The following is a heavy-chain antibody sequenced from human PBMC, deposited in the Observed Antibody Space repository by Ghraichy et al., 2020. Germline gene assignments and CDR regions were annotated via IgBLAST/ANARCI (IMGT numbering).Heavy chain of an antibody. V-gene: IGHV3-30*04. CDR3: ARAIAVAGTKLPDLRNWFDP. CDR1: GFTFSSYA. J-gene: IGHJ5*02. CDR2: ISYDGSNK. Sequence: GGSLRLSCAASGFTFSSYAMHWVRQAPGKGLEWVAVISYDGSNKYYADSVKGRFTISRDNSKNTLYLQMNSLRAEDTAVYYCARAIAVAGTKLPDLRNWFDPWGQGTLVTVSS. D-gene: IGHD6-19*01.